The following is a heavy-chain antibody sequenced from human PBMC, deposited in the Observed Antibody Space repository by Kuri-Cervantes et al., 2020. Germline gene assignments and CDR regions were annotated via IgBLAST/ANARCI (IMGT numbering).Heavy chain of an antibody. Sequence: GGSLRLSCAASGFTFSSYATSWVRQAPGKGLEWVSAISGSGGSTYYADSVKGRFTISRDNSKNTLYLQMNSLRAEDTAVYYCAKAGYYYDSSGYYYYWGQGTLVTVSS. D-gene: IGHD3-22*01. CDR3: AKAGYYYDSSGYYYY. CDR2: ISGSGGST. V-gene: IGHV3-23*01. CDR1: GFTFSSYA. J-gene: IGHJ4*02.